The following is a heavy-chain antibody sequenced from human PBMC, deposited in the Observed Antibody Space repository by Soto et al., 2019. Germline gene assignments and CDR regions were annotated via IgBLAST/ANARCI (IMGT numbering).Heavy chain of an antibody. CDR2: IKSQGEGGTT. Sequence: LRLSCAASGFSFSDAWMAWVRQAPGKRLEWVGRIKSQGEGGTTEYGAPVKGRFTISRDDSENTLHLQMNSLKTEDTAVYYCATFRSYSDSWGHGTLVTVSS. CDR3: ATFRSYSDS. D-gene: IGHD1-26*01. J-gene: IGHJ5*01. CDR1: GFSFSDAW. V-gene: IGHV3-15*01.